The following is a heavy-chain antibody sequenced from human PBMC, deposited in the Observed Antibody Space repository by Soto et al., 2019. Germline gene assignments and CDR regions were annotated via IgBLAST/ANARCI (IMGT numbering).Heavy chain of an antibody. D-gene: IGHD2-15*01. CDR2: IAYDGSNK. CDR1: GLTFRSYA. CDR3: ARGDREDIAVVIGVRPGEYGVDV. Sequence: QVQLVESGGGVVQPGRSLRLSCAASGLTFRSYAMHWVRQAPGKGLECVAVIAYDGSNKFYRDYVRGRFTISRDNSENTLYLQINSLRYEDTAVYYCARGDREDIAVVIGVRPGEYGVDVWGQGTTVTVSS. J-gene: IGHJ6*02. V-gene: IGHV3-30-3*01.